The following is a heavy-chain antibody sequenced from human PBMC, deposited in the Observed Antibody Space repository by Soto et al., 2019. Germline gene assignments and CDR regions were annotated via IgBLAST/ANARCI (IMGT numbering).Heavy chain of an antibody. D-gene: IGHD3-10*01. CDR3: ARKSNGDLSTFDP. Sequence: SETLSLTCTVSGGSISSGGYYWSWIRQHPGKGLEWIGYIYYSGSTYYNPSLKSRVTISVDTSKNQFSLKLSSVTAADTAVYYCARKSNGDLSTFDPWGQGTLVTVSS. V-gene: IGHV4-31*03. J-gene: IGHJ5*02. CDR1: GGSISSGGYY. CDR2: IYYSGST.